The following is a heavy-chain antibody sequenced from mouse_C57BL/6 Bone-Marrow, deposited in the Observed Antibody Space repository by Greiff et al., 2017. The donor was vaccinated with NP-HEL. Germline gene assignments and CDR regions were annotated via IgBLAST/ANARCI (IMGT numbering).Heavy chain of an antibody. Sequence: EVQLQQSGAELVRPGASVKLSCTASGFNIKDDYMHWVKQRPEQGLEWIGWIDPENGDTEYASKFQGKATITADTSSNTAYLQLSSLTSDDTAVYYCTKVWDWYFDVWGTGTTVTVSS. CDR3: TKVWDWYFDV. J-gene: IGHJ1*03. CDR1: GFNIKDDY. V-gene: IGHV14-4*01. CDR2: IDPENGDT.